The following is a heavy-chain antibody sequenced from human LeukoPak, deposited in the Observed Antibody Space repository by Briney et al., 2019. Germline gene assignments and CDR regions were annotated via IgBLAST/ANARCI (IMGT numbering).Heavy chain of an antibody. CDR1: GFTFSSYS. J-gene: IGHJ6*02. V-gene: IGHV3-30*18. Sequence: GGSLRLSCAASGFTFSSYSMNWVRQAPGKGLEWVASISHDGSNYYYADSVKGRFTISRDNSRNTLYLQMNSLKVEDTAVFYCTKAAAGSGDYGMDVWGQGTTVTV. D-gene: IGHD3-10*01. CDR2: ISHDGSNY. CDR3: TKAAAGSGDYGMDV.